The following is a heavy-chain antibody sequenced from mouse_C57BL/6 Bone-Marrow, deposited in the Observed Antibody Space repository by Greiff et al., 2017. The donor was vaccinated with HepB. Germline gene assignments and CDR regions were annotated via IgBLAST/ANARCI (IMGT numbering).Heavy chain of an antibody. CDR3: ECGSYGVLYAMDY. Sequence: EVMLVESGGDLVKPGGSLKLSCAASGFTFSSYGMSWVRQTPDKRLEWVATISSGGSYTYYPDSVKGRFTISRDNAKNTLYLQMSSLKSEDTAMYYCECGSYGVLYAMDYWGQGTSVTVSS. J-gene: IGHJ4*01. V-gene: IGHV5-6*01. CDR2: ISSGGSYT. CDR1: GFTFSSYG. D-gene: IGHD1-1*02.